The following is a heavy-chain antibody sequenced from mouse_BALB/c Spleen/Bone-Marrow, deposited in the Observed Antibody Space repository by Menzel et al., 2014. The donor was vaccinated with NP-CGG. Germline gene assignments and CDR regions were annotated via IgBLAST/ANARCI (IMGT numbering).Heavy chain of an antibody. CDR3: ARWITTVVAPYVMDY. CDR2: IYPGDGDT. J-gene: IGHJ4*01. CDR1: GYAFSSYW. V-gene: IGHV1-80*01. Sequence: VQLQQSGAELVRPGSSVKISCMASGYAFSSYWMNWVKQRPGQGLEWIGQIYPGDGDTNYNGKFKGKAALTADKSSSTAYMQLSSLTSEDSAVYFCARWITTVVAPYVMDYWGQGTSVTVSS. D-gene: IGHD1-1*01.